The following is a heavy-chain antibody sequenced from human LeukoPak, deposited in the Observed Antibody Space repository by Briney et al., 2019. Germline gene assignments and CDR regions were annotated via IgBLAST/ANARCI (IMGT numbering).Heavy chain of an antibody. D-gene: IGHD6-19*01. CDR2: IIPIFGTA. J-gene: IGHJ4*02. V-gene: IGHV1-69*05. CDR1: GGTFSSYA. Sequence: ASVKVSCKASGGTFSSYAISWVRQAPGQGLEWMGGIIPIFGTANYAQKFQGRVTITTDESTSTAYMELSSLRSEDTAVYYCAGESYGSGWLAGEYYFDYWGQGTLVTVSS. CDR3: AGESYGSGWLAGEYYFDY.